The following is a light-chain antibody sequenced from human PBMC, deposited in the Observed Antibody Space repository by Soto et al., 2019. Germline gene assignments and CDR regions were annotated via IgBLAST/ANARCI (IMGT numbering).Light chain of an antibody. J-gene: IGKJ5*01. Sequence: ERGMTQSPATLAVCPGERATLSCRASQSVSSNLAWYQQKPGQAPRLLIYGASTRATGIPARFSGSGSGTEFTLTISSLLSEDFAVYSCQQYNNWPITFGQGTRLE. CDR2: GAS. CDR1: QSVSSN. CDR3: QQYNNWPIT. V-gene: IGKV3-15*01.